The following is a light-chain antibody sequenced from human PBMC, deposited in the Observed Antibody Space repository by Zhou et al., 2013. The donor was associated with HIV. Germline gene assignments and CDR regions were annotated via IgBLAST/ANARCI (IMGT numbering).Light chain of an antibody. Sequence: EIVLTQSPSSLSLSPGERASLSCRGSHGHVAWYQHKPGQIPRLLIYATSKRASGISDRFSGSGSGTDATLTISRLEPEDFAVYYCQQYGRSPLYSFGQGTKVEIK. V-gene: IGKV3-20*01. J-gene: IGKJ2*03. CDR3: QQYGRSPLYS. CDR2: ATS. CDR1: HGH.